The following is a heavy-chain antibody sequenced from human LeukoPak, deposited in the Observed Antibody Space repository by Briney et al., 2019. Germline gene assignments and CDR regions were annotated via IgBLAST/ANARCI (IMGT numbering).Heavy chain of an antibody. D-gene: IGHD6-19*01. Sequence: PGRSLRLSCAASGFTFSSYGMHWVRQAPGKGLEWVAVIWDDGSNKYYADSVKGRFTISRDNSKNTLCLQMNSLRAENTAVYYCAKDHRVAVATNYYYYYMDVWGKGTTVTVSS. CDR2: IWDDGSNK. J-gene: IGHJ6*03. CDR3: AKDHRVAVATNYYYYYMDV. CDR1: GFTFSSYG. V-gene: IGHV3-33*06.